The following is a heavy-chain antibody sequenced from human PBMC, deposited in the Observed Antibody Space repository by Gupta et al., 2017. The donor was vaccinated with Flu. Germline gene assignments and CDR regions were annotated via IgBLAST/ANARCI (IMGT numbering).Heavy chain of an antibody. D-gene: IGHD1-26*01. CDR1: GGSISSNDYY. J-gene: IGHJ4*02. CDR2: IYYSAGT. Sequence: HLQLQASGPGLVKTSETLSVTCTVSGGSISSNDYYWGWIRQSPGKGLEWIGTIYYSAGTYYNPSLRSRVTISIDTSKNQFSLKVSSVTAADTALYYCARHLWDGLHYFDDWGQGTLVTVSS. CDR3: ARHLWDGLHYFDD. V-gene: IGHV4-39*01.